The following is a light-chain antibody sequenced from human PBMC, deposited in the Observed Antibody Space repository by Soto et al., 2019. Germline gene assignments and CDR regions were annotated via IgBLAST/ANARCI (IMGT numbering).Light chain of an antibody. CDR2: EGS. CDR3: CSFAVGSTLV. CDR1: SSDVGTYNL. J-gene: IGLJ2*01. V-gene: IGLV2-23*01. Sequence: QSALTQPASVSGSPGQSITISCTGTSSDVGTYNLVSWHQHHPGKAPKLIIYEGSKRPSGVYNRFSGSKSGNTASLTISGLQAEDEADYYCCSFAVGSTLVFGGGTKLTVL.